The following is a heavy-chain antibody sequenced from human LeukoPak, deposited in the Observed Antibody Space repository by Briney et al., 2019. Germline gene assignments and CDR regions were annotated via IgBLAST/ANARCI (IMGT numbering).Heavy chain of an antibody. CDR1: GFTFSSYG. Sequence: GGSLRLSCAASGFTFSSYGIHWVRQAPGKGLEWVAVISNDGSNKYYADSVKGRFTISRDNSKNTLYLQMNSLRAEDTAVYYCAKETGRWELEWGQGTLATVSS. D-gene: IGHD1-26*01. CDR3: AKETGRWELE. CDR2: ISNDGSNK. V-gene: IGHV3-30*18. J-gene: IGHJ4*02.